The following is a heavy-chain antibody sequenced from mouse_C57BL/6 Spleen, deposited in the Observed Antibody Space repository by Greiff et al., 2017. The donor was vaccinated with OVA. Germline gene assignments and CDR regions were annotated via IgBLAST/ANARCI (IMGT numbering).Heavy chain of an antibody. J-gene: IGHJ2*01. Sequence: EVKLVESGGDLVKPGGSLKLSCAASGFTFSSYGMSWVRQTPDKRLEWVATISSGGSYTYYPDSVKGRFTISRDNAKNTLYLQMSSLKSEDTAMYYCARPAHLLGYFDYWGQGTTLTVSS. V-gene: IGHV5-6*01. D-gene: IGHD2-1*01. CDR3: ARPAHLLGYFDY. CDR1: GFTFSSYG. CDR2: ISSGGSYT.